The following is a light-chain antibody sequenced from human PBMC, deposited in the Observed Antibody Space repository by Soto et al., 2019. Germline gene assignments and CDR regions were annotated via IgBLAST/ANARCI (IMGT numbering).Light chain of an antibody. CDR3: QQRSNWQIT. J-gene: IGKJ5*01. CDR1: QSVSSY. V-gene: IGKV3D-11*02. Sequence: EIVMTQSPATLSVSPGERATLSCRASQSVSSYLAWYQQKPGQAPRLLIYGASNRVTGIPARFRGSGSGTDFTLTISSLEPDDFAVYYCQQRSNWQITFGQGTRLE. CDR2: GAS.